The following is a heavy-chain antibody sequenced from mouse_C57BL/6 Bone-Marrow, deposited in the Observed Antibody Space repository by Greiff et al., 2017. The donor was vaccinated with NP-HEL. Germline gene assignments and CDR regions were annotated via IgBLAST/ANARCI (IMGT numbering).Heavy chain of an antibody. J-gene: IGHJ4*01. CDR1: GFNFKDDY. CDR3: TRPFYAMDY. Sequence: VQLQQSGAELVRPGASVKLSCTASGFNFKDDYMHWVKQRPEQGLEWIGWIDPDNGDTEYASKFQGKATITADTSSNTAYLQLSSLTSEDTAFYYWTRPFYAMDYWGQGTSVTVSS. CDR2: IDPDNGDT. V-gene: IGHV14-4*01.